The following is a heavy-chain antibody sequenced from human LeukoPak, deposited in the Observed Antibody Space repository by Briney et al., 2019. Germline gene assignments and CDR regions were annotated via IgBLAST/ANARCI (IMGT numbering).Heavy chain of an antibody. D-gene: IGHD5-24*01. CDR1: GYTFTSYG. Sequence: GASVKVSCKASGYTFTSYGISWVRQAPGQGLEWMGWISAYNGNTNYAQKLQGRVTMTTDASTSTAYMKLWSLRIDDTAVYYCARGRDGYNPTADYWGQGTLVTVSS. V-gene: IGHV1-18*01. CDR3: ARGRDGYNPTADY. J-gene: IGHJ4*02. CDR2: ISAYNGNT.